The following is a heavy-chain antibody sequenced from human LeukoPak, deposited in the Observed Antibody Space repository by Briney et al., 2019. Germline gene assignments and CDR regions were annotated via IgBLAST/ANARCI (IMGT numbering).Heavy chain of an antibody. V-gene: IGHV3-23*01. Sequence: PGGSLRLSCAASGFTFSGYAMSWVRQAPGKGLEWVSAISGSGGSTYYADSVKGRFTISRDNSKNTLYLQMNSLRAEDTAVYYCAKDGGEDPYYYYYGMDVWGQGTTVTVSS. CDR3: AKDGGEDPYYYYYGMDV. D-gene: IGHD3-10*01. CDR2: ISGSGGST. CDR1: GFTFSGYA. J-gene: IGHJ6*02.